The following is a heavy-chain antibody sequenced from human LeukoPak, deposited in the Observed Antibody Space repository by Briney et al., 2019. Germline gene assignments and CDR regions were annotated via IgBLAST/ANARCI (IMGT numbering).Heavy chain of an antibody. CDR1: GGSFSGYY. V-gene: IGHV4-34*01. CDR2: INHSGST. D-gene: IGHD1-26*01. Sequence: SETLSLTCAVYGGSFSGYYWHWIRQPPGKGLEWIGEINHSGSTNYNPSLKSRVTISVDTPKNQFSLKLSSVTAADTAVYYCARGRGVGATGNFDYWGQGTLVTVSS. J-gene: IGHJ4*02. CDR3: ARGRGVGATGNFDY.